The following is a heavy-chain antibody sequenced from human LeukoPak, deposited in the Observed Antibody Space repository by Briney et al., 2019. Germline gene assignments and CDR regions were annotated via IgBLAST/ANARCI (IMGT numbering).Heavy chain of an antibody. CDR3: AREGPAYYYGSGSPVDP. Sequence: SQTLSLTCTVSGGSISSGDYYWSWIRQPPGKGLEWIGYIYYSGSTYYNPSLKSRVTISVDTSKKQFSLKLSSVTAADTAVYYCAREGPAYYYGSGSPVDPWGQGTLVTVSS. J-gene: IGHJ5*02. CDR1: GGSISSGDYY. D-gene: IGHD3-10*01. CDR2: IYYSGST. V-gene: IGHV4-30-4*01.